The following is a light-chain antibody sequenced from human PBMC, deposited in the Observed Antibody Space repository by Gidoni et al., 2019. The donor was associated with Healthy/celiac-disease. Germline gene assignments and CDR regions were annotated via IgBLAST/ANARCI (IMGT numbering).Light chain of an antibody. CDR3: QTWGTGIRV. Sequence: QLVLTQSPSASASLGASVKLTCTLSSGHSSYAIAWHPQQPEKGPRYLMKVNSDGSHTKGDGIPDRFSGSSSGAERSLTISSLQSEDEGDYYCQTWGTGIRVFGGGTKLTVL. CDR2: VNSDGSH. V-gene: IGLV4-69*01. J-gene: IGLJ3*02. CDR1: SGHSSYA.